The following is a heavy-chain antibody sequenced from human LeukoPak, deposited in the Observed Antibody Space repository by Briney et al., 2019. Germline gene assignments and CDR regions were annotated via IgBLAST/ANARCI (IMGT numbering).Heavy chain of an antibody. CDR3: AKDIGGYCSGGSCYSGGAFDI. V-gene: IGHV3-43*01. J-gene: IGHJ3*02. D-gene: IGHD2-15*01. CDR2: ISWDGGST. Sequence: GGSLILSCAASGFTFDDYTMHWVRHAPGKGLEWVSLISWDGGSTYYADSVKGRFTISRDNSKNSLYLQMNSLRTEDTALYYCAKDIGGYCSGGSCYSGGAFDIWGQGTMVTVSS. CDR1: GFTFDDYT.